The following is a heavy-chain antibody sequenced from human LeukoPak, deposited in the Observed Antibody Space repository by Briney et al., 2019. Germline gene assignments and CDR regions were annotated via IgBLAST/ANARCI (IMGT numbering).Heavy chain of an antibody. CDR3: ARTRDYYDGSGSSDY. J-gene: IGHJ4*02. V-gene: IGHV1-18*01. D-gene: IGHD3-22*01. CDR2: ISAYNGNT. Sequence: ASVTVSCKASGYTFTSYGISWVRQAPGQGLEWMGWISAYNGNTNYAQKLQGRVTMTTDTSTSTAYMELRSLRSDDTAVYYCARTRDYYDGSGSSDYWGQGTLVTVSS. CDR1: GYTFTSYG.